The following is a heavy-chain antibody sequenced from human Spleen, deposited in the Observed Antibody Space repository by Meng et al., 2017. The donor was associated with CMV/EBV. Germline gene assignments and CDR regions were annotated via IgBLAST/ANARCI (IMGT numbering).Heavy chain of an antibody. CDR2: INPSGGRA. D-gene: IGHD5-12*01. CDR3: ARVGDRGYAGVGYYYYGLDV. J-gene: IGHJ6*02. CDR1: GYTFTGYY. Sequence: ASVKVSCLASGYTFTGYYMHWVRPAPGQGLEWMGIINPSGGRASHAQKFQGRVTMTGDTSTSTVYMELSSLRSEDTAVYYCARVGDRGYAGVGYYYYGLDVWGQGTTVTVSS. V-gene: IGHV1-46*01.